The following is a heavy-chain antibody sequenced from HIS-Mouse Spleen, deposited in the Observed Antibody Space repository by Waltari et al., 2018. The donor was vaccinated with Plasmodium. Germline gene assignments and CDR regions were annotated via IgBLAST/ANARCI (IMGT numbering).Heavy chain of an antibody. Sequence: QVQLVESGGGVVQPGRSLRLSCAASGFTFSSYGMHWVRQAPGKGLDGVAVIEYDGSNKYYADSVKGRFTISRDNSKNTLYLQMNSLRAEDTAVYYCAKDRRSSSWYVDYWGQGTLVTVSS. V-gene: IGHV3-30*18. CDR3: AKDRRSSSWYVDY. D-gene: IGHD6-13*01. CDR1: GFTFSSYG. J-gene: IGHJ4*02. CDR2: IEYDGSNK.